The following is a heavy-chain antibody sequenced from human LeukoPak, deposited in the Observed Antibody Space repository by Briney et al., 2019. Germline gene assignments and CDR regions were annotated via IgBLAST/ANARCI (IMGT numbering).Heavy chain of an antibody. J-gene: IGHJ4*02. V-gene: IGHV3-23*01. CDR1: GFTFITYG. CDR2: ISASGGST. D-gene: IGHD5-24*01. Sequence: GGTLRLSCVASGFTFITYGMTWVRQAPGKGLEWVSTISASGGSTHHADSVKGRFTVSRDNSKNTLYLQINSLRDEDTAVYYCAKDDAWLQYNDWGQGTLVTVSS. CDR3: AKDDAWLQYND.